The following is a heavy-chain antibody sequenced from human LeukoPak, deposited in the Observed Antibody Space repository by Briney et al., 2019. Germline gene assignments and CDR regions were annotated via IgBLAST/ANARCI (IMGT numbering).Heavy chain of an antibody. CDR2: IKQDESER. Sequence: PGGSLRLSCEGSGFSFSSYWMTWVRQSPGKGPEWVANIKQDESERYTVDSVKGRFTISRDNAKNSVYLHMNSLRAEDTAVYYCAELGITMIGGVWGKGTTVTISS. V-gene: IGHV3-7*01. CDR3: AELGITMIGGV. CDR1: GFSFSSYW. J-gene: IGHJ6*04. D-gene: IGHD3-10*02.